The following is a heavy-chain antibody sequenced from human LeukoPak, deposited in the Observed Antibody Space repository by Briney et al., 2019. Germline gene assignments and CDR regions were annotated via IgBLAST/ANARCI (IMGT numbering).Heavy chain of an antibody. CDR3: ASDSERYGSGRWYYGMDV. V-gene: IGHV1-69*13. Sequence: GASVKVSCKASGGTFISYAISWVRQAPGQGLEWMGGIIPIFGTANYAQKFQGRVTITADESTSTAYMELSSLRSEDTAVYYCASDSERYGSGRWYYGMDVWGQGTTVSVSS. J-gene: IGHJ6*02. CDR2: IIPIFGTA. D-gene: IGHD3-10*01. CDR1: GGTFISYA.